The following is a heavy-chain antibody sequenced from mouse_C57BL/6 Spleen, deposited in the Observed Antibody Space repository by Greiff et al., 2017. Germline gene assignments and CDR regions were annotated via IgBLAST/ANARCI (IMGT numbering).Heavy chain of an antibody. CDR2: FHPYNDDT. CDR3: ARNYYGSSWYFDV. J-gene: IGHJ1*03. Sequence: VQLVESGAELVKPGASVKMSCKASGYTFTTYPIEWMKQNHGKSLEWIGNFHPYNDDTKYNEKFKGKATLTVEKSSSTVYLELSRLTSDDSAVYYCARNYYGSSWYFDVWGTGTTVTVSS. V-gene: IGHV1-47*01. CDR1: GYTFTTYP. D-gene: IGHD1-1*01.